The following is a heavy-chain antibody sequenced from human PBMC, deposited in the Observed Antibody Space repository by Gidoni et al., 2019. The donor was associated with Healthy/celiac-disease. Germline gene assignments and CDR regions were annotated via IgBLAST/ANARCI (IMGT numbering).Heavy chain of an antibody. V-gene: IGHV3-11*06. D-gene: IGHD6-19*01. CDR2: ISSSSSYT. CDR1: GFTFIYYY. Sequence: QVQLVESGGGLVKPGGSLRLSCAASGFTFIYYYMSWIRQAPGKGLEWVSYISSSSSYTNYADSVKGRFTISRDNAKNSLYLQMNSLRAEDTAVYYCARGSSGWSAYYYYYGMDVWGQGTTVTVSS. CDR3: ARGSSGWSAYYYYYGMDV. J-gene: IGHJ6*02.